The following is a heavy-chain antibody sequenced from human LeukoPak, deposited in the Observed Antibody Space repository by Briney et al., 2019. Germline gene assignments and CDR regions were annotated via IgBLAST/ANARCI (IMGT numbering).Heavy chain of an antibody. CDR1: GFIFSSYS. V-gene: IGHV3-15*01. J-gene: IGHJ6*03. CDR3: TTDYSGLIGGYDYYYYMDV. Sequence: GGSLRLSCAASGFIFSSYSMNWVRQAPGKGLEWVGRIKSKTDGGTTDYAAPVKGRFTISRDDSKNTLYLQMNSLKTEDTAVYYCTTDYSGLIGGYDYYYYMDVWGKGTTVTVSS. CDR2: IKSKTDGGTT. D-gene: IGHD3-9*01.